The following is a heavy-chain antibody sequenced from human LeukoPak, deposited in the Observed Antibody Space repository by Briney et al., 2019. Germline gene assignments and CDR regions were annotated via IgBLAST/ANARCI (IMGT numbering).Heavy chain of an antibody. CDR1: GFTFSSYA. J-gene: IGHJ4*02. D-gene: IGHD4/OR15-4a*01. CDR2: SGSGGDT. V-gene: IGHV3-23*01. CDR3: AKARGATYGTYYFDY. Sequence: GGSLRLSCAASGFTFSSYAMNWIRQAPGKGLEWVSISGSGGDTYYADSVKGRFTISRDNSKNTLYLQMNSLRAEDTAVYYCAKARGATYGTYYFDYWGQGTLVTVSS.